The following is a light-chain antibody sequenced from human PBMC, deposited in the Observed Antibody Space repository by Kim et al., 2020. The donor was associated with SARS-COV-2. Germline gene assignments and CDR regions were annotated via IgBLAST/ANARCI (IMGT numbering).Light chain of an antibody. CDR3: NSRESSANHWM. J-gene: IGLJ3*02. CDR1: SLRSYY. V-gene: IGLV3-19*01. Sequence: SSALTQDPAVSVALGQTVRITCQGDSLRSYYASWYQQKPGQAPVLVFYGKNNRPSGIPDRFSGSYSGNTASLTITAAQAEDEADYYCNSRESSANHWMFGGGTQLTVL. CDR2: GKN.